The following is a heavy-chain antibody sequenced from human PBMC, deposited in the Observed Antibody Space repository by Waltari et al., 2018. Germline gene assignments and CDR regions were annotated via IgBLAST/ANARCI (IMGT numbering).Heavy chain of an antibody. CDR2: IRYDGSNK. CDR1: GFTFRRYG. D-gene: IGHD2-15*01. J-gene: IGHJ6*03. Sequence: QVQLVESGGGVVQPGGSMRLYCAASGFTFRRYGMPWFRPAPGKGLEWVAFIRYDGSNKYYADSVKCRFTISRDNSKNTLYLQMNSLRAEDTAVYYCAKDGAPLYYYYMDVWGKGTTVTVSS. CDR3: AKDGAPLYYYYMDV. V-gene: IGHV3-30*02.